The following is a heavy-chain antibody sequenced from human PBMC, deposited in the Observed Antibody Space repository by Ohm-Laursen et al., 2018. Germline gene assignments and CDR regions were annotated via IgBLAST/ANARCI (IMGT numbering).Heavy chain of an antibody. CDR1: GASISSYY. CDR3: ARGLWWFDP. V-gene: IGHV4-4*08. Sequence: TLSLTCSVSGASISSYYWTWIRQPPGKGLEWIGHFYHSGGTNNNPSFKSRVTISIDTSKNQFSLKLSSVTAADTALYYCARGLWWFDPWGQGTLVTVSS. J-gene: IGHJ5*02. CDR2: FYHSGGT.